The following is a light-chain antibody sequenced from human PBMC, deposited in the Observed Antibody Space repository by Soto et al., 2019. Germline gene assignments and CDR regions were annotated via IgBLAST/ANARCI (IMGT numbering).Light chain of an antibody. CDR3: SSYTSSGLDV. CDR2: DVS. J-gene: IGLJ1*01. CDR1: SSDVGGYNY. V-gene: IGLV2-14*01. Sequence: QSALTQPASVSGSPGQSITISCTGTSSDVGGYNYVSWYQQHPGKAPKLMIYDVSNRPSGVSNRFSGSKSGNTASLTISGPQAEDEADYYCSSYTSSGLDVFGTGTKLTVL.